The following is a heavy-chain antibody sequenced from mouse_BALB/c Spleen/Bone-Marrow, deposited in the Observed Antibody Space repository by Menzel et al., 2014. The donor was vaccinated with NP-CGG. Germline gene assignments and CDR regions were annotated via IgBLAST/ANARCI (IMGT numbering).Heavy chain of an antibody. CDR2: ISDGGTYT. CDR1: GFTFSDYY. CDR3: ARDGDYRYAWFAY. J-gene: IGHJ3*01. V-gene: IGHV5-4*02. D-gene: IGHD2-14*01. Sequence: EVMLVESGGGLVKPGGSLKLSCAASGFTFSDYYMYWVRQTPEKRLEWVATISDGGTYTYCPDSVKGRFTISRGNAKNDLYLQMSSLKSEDTAMYYCARDGDYRYAWFAYWGQGTLVTVSA.